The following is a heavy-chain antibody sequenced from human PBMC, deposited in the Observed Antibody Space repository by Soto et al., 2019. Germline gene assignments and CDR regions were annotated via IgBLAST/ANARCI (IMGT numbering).Heavy chain of an antibody. V-gene: IGHV1-18*04. CDR1: GYTFTSYG. CDR3: ARVVTQPKTGTVDWIDY. CDR2: ISPDNENT. J-gene: IGHJ4*02. D-gene: IGHD1-1*01. Sequence: GASVKVSCKASGYTFTSYGISWVRQAPGQGLEWMGWISPDNENTNYAQKFQGRVTMTTDTSTGTAYMELRSLRSDDTAVYYCARVVTQPKTGTVDWIDYWGQGTLVTVSS.